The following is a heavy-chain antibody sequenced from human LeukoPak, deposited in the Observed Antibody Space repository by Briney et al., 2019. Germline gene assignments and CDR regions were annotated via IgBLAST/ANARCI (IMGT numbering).Heavy chain of an antibody. V-gene: IGHV4-39*07. CDR3: ARDYCSSTSCNNAFDI. J-gene: IGHJ3*02. CDR2: FYYSGST. D-gene: IGHD2-2*02. CDR1: GGSISSSSYY. Sequence: SETLSLTCSVSGGSISSSSYYWGWLRPPPGKGLEWIGSFYYSGSTYYNPSLKSRVTISVDKSKNQFSLKLSSVTAADTAEYYCARDYCSSTSCNNAFDIWGQGTMVTVSS.